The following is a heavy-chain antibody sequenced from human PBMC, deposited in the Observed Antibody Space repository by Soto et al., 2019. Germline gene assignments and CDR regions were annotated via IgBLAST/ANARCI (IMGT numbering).Heavy chain of an antibody. CDR1: GFTFSSYG. CDR2: IWYDGSNK. J-gene: IGHJ6*03. D-gene: IGHD2-15*01. CDR3: ARDKEGIVVVVAATPYYYMDV. Sequence: GGSLRLSCAASGFTFSSYGMHWVRQAPGKGLEWVAVIWYDGSNKYYADSVKGRFTISRDNSKNTLYLQMNSLRAEDTAVYYCARDKEGIVVVVAATPYYYMDVWGKGTTVTVSS. V-gene: IGHV3-33*01.